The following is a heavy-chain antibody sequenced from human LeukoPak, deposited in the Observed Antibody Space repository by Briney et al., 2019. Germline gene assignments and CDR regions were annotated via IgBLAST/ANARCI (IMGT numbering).Heavy chain of an antibody. CDR1: GFTFSSYA. J-gene: IGHJ6*03. CDR2: ISAYNGNT. D-gene: IGHD2-15*01. CDR3: ARVAEGLGYCSGGSCYSGTKGYSYYYYYMDV. Sequence: GPSLRLSCAASGFTFSSYAISWVRQAPGQGLEWMGWISAYNGNTNYAQKLQGRVTMTTDTSTSTAYMELRSLRSDDTAVYYCARVAEGLGYCSGGSCYSGTKGYSYYYYYMDVWGKGTTVTISS. V-gene: IGHV1-18*01.